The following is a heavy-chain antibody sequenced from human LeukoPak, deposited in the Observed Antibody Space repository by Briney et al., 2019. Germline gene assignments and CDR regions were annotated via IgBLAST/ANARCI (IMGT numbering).Heavy chain of an antibody. CDR3: ARGGVPVPAAMGRYYYYMDV. D-gene: IGHD2-2*01. CDR1: GFAFSSYA. CDR2: IYYSGST. J-gene: IGHJ6*03. Sequence: NPGGSLRLSCAAPGFAFSSYAMSWVRQPPGKGLEWIGYIYYSGSTNYNPSLKSRVTISVDTSKNQFSLKLSSVTAADTAVYYCARGGVPVPAAMGRYYYYMDVWGKGTTVTVSS. V-gene: IGHV4-59*01.